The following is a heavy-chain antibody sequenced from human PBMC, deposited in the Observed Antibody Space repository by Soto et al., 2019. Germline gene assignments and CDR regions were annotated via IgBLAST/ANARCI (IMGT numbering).Heavy chain of an antibody. CDR1: GFTFSNYS. CDR2: ISSSSSTI. Sequence: GGSLRLSCAASGFTFSNYSMNWVRQAPGKGLEWVSYISSSSSTIYYADSVKGRFTISRDNAKNSLYLQMNSLRDEDTAVYYCARLQKDYYDSRGYPYYGMDVWGQGTTVTVSS. J-gene: IGHJ6*02. D-gene: IGHD3-22*01. V-gene: IGHV3-48*02. CDR3: ARLQKDYYDSRGYPYYGMDV.